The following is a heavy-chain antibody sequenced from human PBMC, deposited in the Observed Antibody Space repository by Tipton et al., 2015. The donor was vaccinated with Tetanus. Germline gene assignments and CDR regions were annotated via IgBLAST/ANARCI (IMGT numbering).Heavy chain of an antibody. D-gene: IGHD4-17*01. Sequence: TLSLTCSVSGDSGSRYYWSWIRQPPGKALEWIGSIYYSGSTFYHPSLQSRVTISVDTSKNQFSLRLSSVTAADTAVYYCARDERYGDYAYWGQGALVTVSS. V-gene: IGHV4-59*02. CDR1: GDSGSRYY. CDR3: ARDERYGDYAY. J-gene: IGHJ4*02. CDR2: IYYSGST.